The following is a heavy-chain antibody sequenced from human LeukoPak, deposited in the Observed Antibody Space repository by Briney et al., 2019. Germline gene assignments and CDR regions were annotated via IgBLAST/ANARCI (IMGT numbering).Heavy chain of an antibody. Sequence: GGTLRLSCAASGFTFSSYGMHWVRQAAGTGREWVAVIWYDGSNKYYADSVKGRFTISRDNSKNTLYLQMNSLRAEDTAVYYCAREPERKPYYYDSSGYYFDYWGQGTLVTVSS. CDR3: AREPERKPYYYDSSGYYFDY. V-gene: IGHV3-33*01. D-gene: IGHD3-22*01. CDR1: GFTFSSYG. CDR2: IWYDGSNK. J-gene: IGHJ4*02.